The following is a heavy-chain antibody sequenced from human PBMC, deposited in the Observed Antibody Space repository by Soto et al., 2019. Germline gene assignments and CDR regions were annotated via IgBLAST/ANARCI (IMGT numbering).Heavy chain of an antibody. CDR2: INWNGGST. V-gene: IGHV3-20*01. CDR3: ARGMIAVAGTGDY. J-gene: IGHJ4*02. CDR1: GFTFDDYG. D-gene: IGHD6-19*01. Sequence: GESLKISCAASGFTFDDYGMSWVRQAPGKGLEWVSGINWNGGSTGYADSVKGRFTISRDNAKNSLYLQMNSLRAEDTALYHCARGMIAVAGTGDYWGQGTLVTVSS.